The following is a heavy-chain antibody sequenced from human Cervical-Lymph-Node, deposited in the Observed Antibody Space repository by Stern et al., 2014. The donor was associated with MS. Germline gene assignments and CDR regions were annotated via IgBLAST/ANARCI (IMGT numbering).Heavy chain of an antibody. CDR3: ARDSPSWGWCFDY. V-gene: IGHV3-11*01. CDR2: ISSSGSTI. Sequence: VQLVESGGGLVKPGGSLRLSCAASGFTFSDYYMSWILQAPGQGLEWVSYISSSGSTIYYAESVKCRFTISRDNAKNSLYLQMNSLRAEDTAVYYCARDSPSWGWCFDYWGQGTLVTVSS. J-gene: IGHJ4*02. D-gene: IGHD6-19*01. CDR1: GFTFSDYY.